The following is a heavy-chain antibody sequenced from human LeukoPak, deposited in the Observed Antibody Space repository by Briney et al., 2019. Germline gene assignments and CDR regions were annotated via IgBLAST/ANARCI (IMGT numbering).Heavy chain of an antibody. J-gene: IGHJ6*03. D-gene: IGHD5-24*01. CDR3: ARGRRDGYNLYYYYYMDV. CDR1: GGTFSSYA. CDR2: IIPIFGTA. Sequence: SVKVSCKASGGTFSSYAISWVRQAPGQGLEWMGGIIPIFGTANYAQKFQGRVTITADKSTSTAYMELSSLRSEDTAVYYCARGRRDGYNLYYYYYMDVWGKGTTVTVSS. V-gene: IGHV1-69*06.